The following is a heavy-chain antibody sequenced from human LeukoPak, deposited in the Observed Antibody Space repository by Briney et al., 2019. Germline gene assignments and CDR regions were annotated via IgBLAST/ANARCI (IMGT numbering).Heavy chain of an antibody. Sequence: GGSLRLSCAASGFTFSSYGMHWVRQAPGKGLEWVALISYDESDKYYADSVKGRFTISRDNSKNTLNLQMNSLRAEDTAVYYCARDLGQYYDTSDNWFDPWGQGTLVTVSS. CDR2: ISYDESDK. J-gene: IGHJ5*02. CDR3: ARDLGQYYDTSDNWFDP. V-gene: IGHV3-30*03. D-gene: IGHD3-22*01. CDR1: GFTFSSYG.